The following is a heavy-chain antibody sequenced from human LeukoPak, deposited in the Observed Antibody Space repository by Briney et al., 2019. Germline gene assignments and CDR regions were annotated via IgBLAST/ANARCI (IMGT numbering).Heavy chain of an antibody. CDR3: AKDQRYGSGSYTFDY. V-gene: IGHV3-9*01. CDR1: GFTFDDYA. Sequence: GGSLRLSCAASGFTFDDYAMHWVRQAPGKGLEWVSGISWNGGSTGYADSVKGRFTISRDNAKNSLYLQMNSLRAEDTALYYCAKDQRYGSGSYTFDYWGQGTLVTVSS. CDR2: ISWNGGST. D-gene: IGHD3-10*01. J-gene: IGHJ4*02.